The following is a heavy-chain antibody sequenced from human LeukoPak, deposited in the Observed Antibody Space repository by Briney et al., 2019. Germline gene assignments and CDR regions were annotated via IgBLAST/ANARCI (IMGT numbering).Heavy chain of an antibody. CDR3: ARGPRDGYSLMPYYFDY. CDR2: IIPLSGTA. V-gene: IGHV1-69*05. D-gene: IGHD5-24*01. CDR1: GGTFSSYA. J-gene: IGHJ4*01. Sequence: GSSVRVSCKVSGGTFSSYAVSWLRQAPGQGLEWMGGIIPLSGTAKYAERFQGRVTFTTDESTTTVYMDMTTLRSEDTAVYFCARGPRDGYSLMPYYFDYWGHGTRVIVSS.